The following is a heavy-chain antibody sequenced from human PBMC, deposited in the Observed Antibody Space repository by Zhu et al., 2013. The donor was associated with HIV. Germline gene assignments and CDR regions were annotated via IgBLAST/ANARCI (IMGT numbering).Heavy chain of an antibody. Sequence: QVQLQQWGAGLLKPSETLSLTCAVYGGSFSGYYWSWIRQPPGKGLEWIGEINHSGSTNYNPSLKSRVTISVDTSKNQFSLKLSSVTAADTAVYYCARGGYYGSGRRFQHWGQGTLGHRLL. J-gene: IGHJ1*01. CDR3: ARGGYYGSGRRFQH. CDR1: GGSFSGYY. V-gene: IGHV4-34*01. D-gene: IGHD3-10*01. CDR2: INHSGST.